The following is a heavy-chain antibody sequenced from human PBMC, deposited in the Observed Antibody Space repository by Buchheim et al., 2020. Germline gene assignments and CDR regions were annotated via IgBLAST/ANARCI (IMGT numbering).Heavy chain of an antibody. V-gene: IGHV3-7*01. D-gene: IGHD2-2*01. Sequence: EVQLVESGGGLVQPGGSLRLSCAASGFTFSSYWMSWVRQAPGKGLEWVANIKQDGSEKYYVDSVKGRFTISRDNAKNSLYLQMNSLRAEDTAVYYCARDLADCSSTSCYVYYYYGMDVWGQGT. J-gene: IGHJ6*02. CDR2: IKQDGSEK. CDR1: GFTFSSYW. CDR3: ARDLADCSSTSCYVYYYYGMDV.